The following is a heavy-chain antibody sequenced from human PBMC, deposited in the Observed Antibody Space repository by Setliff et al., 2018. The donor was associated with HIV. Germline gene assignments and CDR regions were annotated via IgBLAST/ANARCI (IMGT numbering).Heavy chain of an antibody. CDR2: IYPSTSA. Sequence: SETLSLTCTVSGGSISSYYWSWIRQPPGKGLEWIGYIYPSTSANYNPSLKSRVRILLDTSKNQFSLRLTSVTAADTAVYFCARRPMVRGFGRYYFDYWGQGTLVTVSS. CDR1: GGSISSYY. V-gene: IGHV4-4*09. CDR3: ARRPMVRGFGRYYFDY. D-gene: IGHD3-10*01. J-gene: IGHJ4*02.